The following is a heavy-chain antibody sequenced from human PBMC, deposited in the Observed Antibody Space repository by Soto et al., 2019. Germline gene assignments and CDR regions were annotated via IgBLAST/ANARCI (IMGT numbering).Heavy chain of an antibody. Sequence: GASVKVSCKASGYTFTSCGISWVRQAPGQRPEWVGWISAGSGITKYSQKSQGRVSITRDTSASTAYMELSGLASEDTAVYYCARDVSSALDYWGQGTLVTVSS. J-gene: IGHJ4*01. CDR3: ARDVSSALDY. D-gene: IGHD6-6*01. V-gene: IGHV1-3*01. CDR1: GYTFTSCG. CDR2: ISAGSGIT.